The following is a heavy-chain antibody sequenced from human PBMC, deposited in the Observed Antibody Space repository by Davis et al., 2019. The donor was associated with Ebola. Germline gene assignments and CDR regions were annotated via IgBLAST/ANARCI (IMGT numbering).Heavy chain of an antibody. CDR3: ARELSWSGRDY. J-gene: IGHJ4*02. D-gene: IGHD3-3*01. Sequence: PGGSLRLSCAASGFTFSSYSMNWVRQAPGKGLEWVSYISSSSSTIYHADSVKGRFTISRDNAKNSLYLQMDSLRVEDTAIYYCARELSWSGRDYWGQGTLVTVSS. V-gene: IGHV3-48*01. CDR1: GFTFSSYS. CDR2: ISSSSSTI.